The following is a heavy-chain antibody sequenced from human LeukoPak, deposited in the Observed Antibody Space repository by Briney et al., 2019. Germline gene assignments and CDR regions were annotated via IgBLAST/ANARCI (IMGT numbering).Heavy chain of an antibody. V-gene: IGHV3-53*04. D-gene: IGHD2-2*01. J-gene: IGHJ4*02. CDR3: ATEKYCSRTTCSGSFDY. CDR2: IYSGGST. CDR1: GFTVSSNY. Sequence: AGGSLRLSCAASGFTVSSNYMSWVRQAPGKGLEWVSVIYSGGSTYYADSVKGRFTISRHNSKNTLYLQMNSLRAEDTAVYYCATEKYCSRTTCSGSFDYWGQGTLVTVSS.